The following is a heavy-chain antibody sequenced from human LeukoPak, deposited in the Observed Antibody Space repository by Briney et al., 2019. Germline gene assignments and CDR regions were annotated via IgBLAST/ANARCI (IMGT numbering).Heavy chain of an antibody. D-gene: IGHD1-7*01. J-gene: IGHJ4*02. CDR3: AREGTITPYFFDS. V-gene: IGHV4-30-2*01. Sequence: SQTLSLTCTVSGGSISSGGYYWSWIRQPPGKGLEWIGYIYHSGSTYYTPSLNSRVTISLDTSKNQFSLKLSSVTAADTALYYCAREGTITPYFFDSWGQGTLVTVSS. CDR1: GGSISSGGYY. CDR2: IYHSGST.